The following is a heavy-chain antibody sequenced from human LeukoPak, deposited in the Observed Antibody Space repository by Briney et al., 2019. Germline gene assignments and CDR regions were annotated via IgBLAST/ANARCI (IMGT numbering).Heavy chain of an antibody. CDR1: GFTFSSYS. CDR3: ARATRPGGPNYYYYMDV. Sequence: PGGSLRLSCAASGFTFSSYSMNWVRQAPGKGLEWVSYISSSSSTIYYADSVKGRFTISRDNAKNSLYLQMNSLRAEDTAVYYCARATRPGGPNYYYYMDVWGKGTTVTVSS. J-gene: IGHJ6*03. V-gene: IGHV3-48*01. D-gene: IGHD6-6*01. CDR2: ISSSSSTI.